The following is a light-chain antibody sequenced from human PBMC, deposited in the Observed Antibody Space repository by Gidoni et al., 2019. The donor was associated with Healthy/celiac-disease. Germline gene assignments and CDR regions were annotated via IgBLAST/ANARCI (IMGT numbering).Light chain of an antibody. V-gene: IGLV2-14*01. CDR2: DVS. CDR1: SSDVGGYNY. Sequence: LTQPASVSGSPGQSITISCTGTSSDVGGYNYVSWYQQHAGKAPKLMIYDVSNRPSGVSNRFSGSKSGNTASLTISGLQAEDDADYYCSSYTSSSSVVFGGGTKLTVL. CDR3: SSYTSSSSVV. J-gene: IGLJ2*01.